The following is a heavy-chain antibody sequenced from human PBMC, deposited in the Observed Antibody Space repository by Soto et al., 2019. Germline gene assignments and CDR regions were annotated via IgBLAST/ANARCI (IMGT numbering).Heavy chain of an antibody. CDR3: ARGSSWYEK. CDR1: GASISSNNW. Sequence: QVQLQESGPGLVKPSGTLSLTCAVSGASISSNNWWTWLRQPPGKGLEWIGEIYHTGSTYYNPSPKSRVTMSVDKSKNQFSLRLNSVTAADTAVYYCARGSSWYEKWGQGTLVTVSS. J-gene: IGHJ4*02. CDR2: IYHTGST. V-gene: IGHV4-4*02. D-gene: IGHD6-13*01.